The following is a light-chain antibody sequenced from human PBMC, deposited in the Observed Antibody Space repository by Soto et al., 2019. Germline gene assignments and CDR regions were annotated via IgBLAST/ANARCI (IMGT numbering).Light chain of an antibody. Sequence: QPVLSQPPSTSGTPGQRVTISCSGGSSNIGSNSVNWYQQLPGTAPKLLIYSNNQRPSGVPGRFSGSKSGTSASLAISGLQSEDEADYYCAAWDDRLNGYVFGTGTKLTVL. CDR1: SSNIGSNS. J-gene: IGLJ1*01. CDR3: AAWDDRLNGYV. CDR2: SNN. V-gene: IGLV1-44*01.